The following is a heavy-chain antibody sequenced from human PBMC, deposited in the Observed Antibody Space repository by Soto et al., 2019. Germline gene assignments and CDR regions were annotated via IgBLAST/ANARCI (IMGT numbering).Heavy chain of an antibody. Sequence: EVQLLESGGGLVQPGGSLRLSCAASGFTFSSYAMSWVRQAPGKGLEWVSAISGSGGSTYYADSAKGRFTISRDNSKNTLYLQMNSLRAEDTAVYYCAKDRGYCSGGSCYSAAFWFDPWGQGTLVTVSS. CDR1: GFTFSSYA. CDR3: AKDRGYCSGGSCYSAAFWFDP. V-gene: IGHV3-23*01. CDR2: ISGSGGST. J-gene: IGHJ5*02. D-gene: IGHD2-15*01.